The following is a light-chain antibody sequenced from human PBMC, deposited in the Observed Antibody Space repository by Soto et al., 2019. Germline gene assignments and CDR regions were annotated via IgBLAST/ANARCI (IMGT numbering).Light chain of an antibody. V-gene: IGKV3-20*01. Sequence: EIVLTQSPGTLSLSPGESATLSCRASQSVDRNYLAWFQQKPGHAPRVLIYGASSRATGIPPRFSGSGSGTEFVLTISGLEPEDFAVYYCHQFASTPRTFGQGTKVESK. CDR2: GAS. CDR3: HQFASTPRT. CDR1: QSVDRNY. J-gene: IGKJ1*01.